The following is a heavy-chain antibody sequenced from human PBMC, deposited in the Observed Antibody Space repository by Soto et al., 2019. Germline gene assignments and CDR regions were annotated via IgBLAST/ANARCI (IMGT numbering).Heavy chain of an antibody. CDR1: GFTFSSYE. CDR3: AKETGYSYGFQPNALDV. Sequence: GGSLRLSCAASGFTFSSYEMNWVRQAPGKGLEWVSYISSSGSTIYYADSVKGRFTISRDNAKNTLFLHMNSLGAEDTAVYYCAKETGYSYGFQPNALDVWGQGTTVTVSS. CDR2: ISSSGSTI. V-gene: IGHV3-48*03. D-gene: IGHD5-18*01. J-gene: IGHJ6*02.